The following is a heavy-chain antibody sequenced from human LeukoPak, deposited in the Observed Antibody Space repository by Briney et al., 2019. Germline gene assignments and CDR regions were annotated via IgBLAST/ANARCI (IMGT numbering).Heavy chain of an antibody. Sequence: GGSLRLSCAASGFTFSSYAMSWVRQAPGKGLEWVSSITSSGAATCYADSVKGRFTISRDNSDNTLYLQMNSLRAEDTAVYYCAKDRPNYYGSNGHYYKLNGDCWGQGTLVTVSS. CDR2: ITSSGAAT. D-gene: IGHD3-22*01. V-gene: IGHV3-23*01. J-gene: IGHJ4*02. CDR1: GFTFSSYA. CDR3: AKDRPNYYGSNGHYYKLNGDC.